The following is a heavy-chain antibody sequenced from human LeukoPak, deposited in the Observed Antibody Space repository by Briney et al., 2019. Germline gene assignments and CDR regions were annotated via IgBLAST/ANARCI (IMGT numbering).Heavy chain of an antibody. CDR3: ARSYGDYAFDP. J-gene: IGHJ5*02. V-gene: IGHV1-46*01. D-gene: IGHD4-17*01. Sequence: ASVKVSCKASGYSFSSYYMHWVRQAPGQGLEWMGIINPSGGSTSYAQKFQGRVTMTRDTSTSTVYMDPSSLRSEDTAVYYCARSYGDYAFDPWGQGTLVTVSS. CDR2: INPSGGST. CDR1: GYSFSSYY.